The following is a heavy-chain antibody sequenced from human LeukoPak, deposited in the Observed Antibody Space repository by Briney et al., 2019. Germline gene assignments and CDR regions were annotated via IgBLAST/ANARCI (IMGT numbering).Heavy chain of an antibody. CDR2: IYYSGST. CDR1: GGSIMSSTYY. J-gene: IGHJ6*03. V-gene: IGHV4-39*07. Sequence: SETLSLTCTVSGGSIMSSTYYWGWNRQSPGKGLEWIGTIYYSGSTYYNPSLKSRVSMSVDTSKKQFSLKLRSVTAADTAVYYCAGDRSYVDVWGKGTTVTVSS. CDR3: AGDRSYVDV.